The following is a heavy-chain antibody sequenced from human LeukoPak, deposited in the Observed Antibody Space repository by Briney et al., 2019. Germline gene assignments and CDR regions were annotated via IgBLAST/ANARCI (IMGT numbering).Heavy chain of an antibody. CDR3: ARDSSDLDY. Sequence: GGSLRLSCAASGFTFNVYSMNWVHQAPGKGLEWVSSISSNSKYIYYADSMRGRFTVSRDNAKNSLFLQLNSLRAEDTAVYYCARDSSDLDYWGQGTLVTVSS. J-gene: IGHJ4*02. D-gene: IGHD3-22*01. CDR1: GFTFNVYS. CDR2: ISSNSKYI. V-gene: IGHV3-21*01.